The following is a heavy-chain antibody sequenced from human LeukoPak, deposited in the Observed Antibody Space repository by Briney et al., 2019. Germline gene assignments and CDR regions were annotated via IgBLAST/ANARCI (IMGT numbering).Heavy chain of an antibody. J-gene: IGHJ4*02. CDR3: ARGGSIAAAPIDY. V-gene: IGHV4-30-4*08. CDR2: IYYSGST. CDR1: GGSFSGYY. D-gene: IGHD6-13*01. Sequence: SETLSLTCAVYGGSFSGYYWSWIRQPPGKGLEWIGYIYYSGSTYYNPSLKSRVTISVDTSKNQFSLKLSSVTAADTAVYYCARGGSIAAAPIDYWGQGTLVTVSS.